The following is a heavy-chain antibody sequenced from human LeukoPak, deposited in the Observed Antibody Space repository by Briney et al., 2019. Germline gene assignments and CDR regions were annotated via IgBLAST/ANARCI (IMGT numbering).Heavy chain of an antibody. CDR1: GFTFSSYA. CDR2: ITGSGDGT. CDR3: VKGFVHPTYYFAY. D-gene: IGHD3-10*01. V-gene: IGHV3-23*01. Sequence: GGSLRLSCAASGFTFSSYAMKWVRQAPGKRPEWISSITGSGDGTYYADSVRGRFTISRDNSDNTLYLQVNSLRAEDTAVYFCVKGFVHPTYYFAYWGQGTLVTVSS. J-gene: IGHJ4*02.